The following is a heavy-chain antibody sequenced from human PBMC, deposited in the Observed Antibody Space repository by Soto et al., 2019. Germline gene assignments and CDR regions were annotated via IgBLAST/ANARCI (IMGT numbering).Heavy chain of an antibody. D-gene: IGHD3-10*01. CDR2: IYHTGST. V-gene: IGHV4-4*02. Sequence: SETLSLTCVVSGGSISSTNWWTWVRQTPGKGLEWIGYIYHTGSTNSNPSLKSRVTISIATSKNQFSLRLSSVTAEDTAVYYCARGRIYYGLFDYWGQGSQVTVSS. CDR1: GGSISSTNW. CDR3: ARGRIYYGLFDY. J-gene: IGHJ4*02.